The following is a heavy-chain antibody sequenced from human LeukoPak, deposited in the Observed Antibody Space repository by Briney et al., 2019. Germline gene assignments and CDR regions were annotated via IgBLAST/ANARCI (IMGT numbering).Heavy chain of an antibody. CDR1: GFTFDDYA. D-gene: IGHD3-22*01. J-gene: IGHJ6*02. V-gene: IGHV3-9*01. CDR3: AKDIAPDYYDSSGYYYYYYGMDV. Sequence: GGSLRLSCAASGFTFDDYAMHWVRQAPGKGLEWVSGISWNSGSIGYADSVKGRFTISRDNAKNSLYLQMNSLRAEDTALYYCAKDIAPDYYDSSGYYYYYYGMDVWGQGTTVTVSS. CDR2: ISWNSGSI.